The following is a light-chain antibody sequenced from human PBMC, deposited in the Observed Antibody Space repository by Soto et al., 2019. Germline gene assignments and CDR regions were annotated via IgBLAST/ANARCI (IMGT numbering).Light chain of an antibody. CDR3: SSYSSSSTLV. V-gene: IGLV2-14*01. CDR2: EVS. CDR1: SSDVGGYDF. J-gene: IGLJ1*01. Sequence: QSALTQPASVSGSPGQSITIACTGTSSDVGGYDFVSWVQQNPRKAPKLIIFEVSNRPSGVSYRFSGSKSGNTASLAISGLEAEDEATYYCSSYSSSSTLVFGTGTKVTVL.